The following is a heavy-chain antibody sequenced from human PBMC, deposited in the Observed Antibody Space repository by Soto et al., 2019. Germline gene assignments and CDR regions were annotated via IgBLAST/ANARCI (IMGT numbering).Heavy chain of an antibody. Sequence: PGGSLRLSCAASGFTFSSYAMSWVRQAPGKGLEWVSAISGSGGSTYYADSVKGRFTISRDNSKNTLYLQMNSLRAEDTAVYYCAIQPIAVSDYTPHYYYGMDVWGQGTTVTVSS. CDR3: AIQPIAVSDYTPHYYYGMDV. CDR1: GFTFSSYA. CDR2: ISGSGGST. J-gene: IGHJ6*02. D-gene: IGHD3-16*01. V-gene: IGHV3-23*01.